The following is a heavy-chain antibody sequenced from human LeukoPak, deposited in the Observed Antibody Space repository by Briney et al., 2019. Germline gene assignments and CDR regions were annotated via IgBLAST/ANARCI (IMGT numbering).Heavy chain of an antibody. D-gene: IGHD3-16*02. Sequence: GGSLRLSCAASGFTFNTYSMNWVRQAPGKGLEWVSYISSGSSTIYYTDSVKGRFTISRDNSKDTLYLQMNSLRAEDTAIYYCARDIELSTWGLGTMVTVSS. J-gene: IGHJ3*01. CDR2: ISSGSSTI. CDR1: GFTFNTYS. CDR3: ARDIELST. V-gene: IGHV3-48*01.